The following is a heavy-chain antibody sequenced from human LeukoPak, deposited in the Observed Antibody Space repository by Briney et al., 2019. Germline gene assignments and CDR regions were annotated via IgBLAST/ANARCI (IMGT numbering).Heavy chain of an antibody. Sequence: PGGSLRLSCTASGFTFSDYLMTWVRQAPGKGPEWVANINQSGNQRYYVDSVRGRFTISRDNAKNSLFLQMHGLRAEDTAVYYCARRGGSSSRRSPIDYWGQGTLVTVSS. D-gene: IGHD6-6*01. V-gene: IGHV3-7*01. J-gene: IGHJ4*02. CDR1: GFTFSDYL. CDR2: INQSGNQR. CDR3: ARRGGSSSRRSPIDY.